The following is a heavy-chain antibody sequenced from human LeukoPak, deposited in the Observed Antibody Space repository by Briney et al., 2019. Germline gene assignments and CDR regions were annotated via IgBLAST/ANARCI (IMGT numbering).Heavy chain of an antibody. CDR3: ARGGAPDN. J-gene: IGHJ4*02. V-gene: IGHV3-7*01. CDR1: GFNFSSYW. CDR2: INQDGGKK. D-gene: IGHD1-26*01. Sequence: GGSLRLSCAASGFNFSSYWMSWVRQAPGKGLEWVANINQDGGKKYYVDSVRGRFAISRDNAENSVYLQMNSLRAEDTALYYCARGGAPDNWGQGALVTVSS.